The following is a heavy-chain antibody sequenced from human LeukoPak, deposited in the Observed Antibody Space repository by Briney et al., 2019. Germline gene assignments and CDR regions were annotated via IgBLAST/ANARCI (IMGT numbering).Heavy chain of an antibody. Sequence: SETLSLTCTVSGGSISSGDYYWGWIRQLPGKGLEWIGYIYYSGRTYYNPSLKSRLTISIDTSKNQFSLNLKSVTAADTAVYYCARAGGFFSPFGYWGQGTLVTVSS. CDR1: GGSISSGDYY. V-gene: IGHV4-31*03. D-gene: IGHD3-3*01. CDR3: ARAGGFFSPFGY. CDR2: IYYSGRT. J-gene: IGHJ4*02.